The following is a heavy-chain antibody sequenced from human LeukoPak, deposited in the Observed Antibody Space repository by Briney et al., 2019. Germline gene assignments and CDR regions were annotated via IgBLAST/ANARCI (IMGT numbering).Heavy chain of an antibody. D-gene: IGHD3-10*01. V-gene: IGHV1-2*02. CDR2: INPNSGGT. J-gene: IGHJ4*02. CDR1: GYTFTGYY. Sequence: ASVKVSCKASGYTFTGYYMHWVRPAPGQGLEWMGWINPNSGGTNYAQKFQGRVTMTRDTSISTAYMELSRLRSDDTAVYYCASVGENYGSGGDYFDYWGQGTLVTVSS. CDR3: ASVGENYGSGGDYFDY.